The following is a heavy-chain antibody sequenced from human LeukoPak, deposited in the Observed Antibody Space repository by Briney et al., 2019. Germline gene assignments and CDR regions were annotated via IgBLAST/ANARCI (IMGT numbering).Heavy chain of an antibody. V-gene: IGHV3-21*01. CDR1: GFTFSSYT. CDR2: ISSDSNYI. J-gene: IGHJ3*02. Sequence: GGSLRLSCAASGFTFSSYTMNWVRQAPGKGLEWVSSISSDSNYIYYADSVKGRFTISRDNAKNSLYLQMDSLRAEDTAVYYCARDHESAFDIWGQGTMVTVSS. CDR3: ARDHESAFDI.